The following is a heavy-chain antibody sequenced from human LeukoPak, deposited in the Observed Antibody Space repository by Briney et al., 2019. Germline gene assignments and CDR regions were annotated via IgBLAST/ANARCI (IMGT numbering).Heavy chain of an antibody. CDR1: GYTFTSYD. D-gene: IGHD2-15*01. V-gene: IGHV1-8*01. CDR3: AGVAPSGRSPEDY. J-gene: IGHJ4*02. Sequence: GASVKVSCKASGYTFTSYDINWVRQATGQGLEWMGWMNPNSGNTDYAQKLQGRVTMTTDTSTSTAYMELRSLGSDDTAVYYCAGVAPSGRSPEDYWGQGTLVTVSS. CDR2: MNPNSGNT.